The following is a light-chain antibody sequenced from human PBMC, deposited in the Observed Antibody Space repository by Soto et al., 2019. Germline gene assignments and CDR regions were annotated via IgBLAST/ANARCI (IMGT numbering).Light chain of an antibody. V-gene: IGLV2-14*01. CDR1: SSDVGGYNY. J-gene: IGLJ2*01. Sequence: QSALTQPASVSGSPGQSITISCTGTSSDVGGYNYVSWYQQHPGKAPKVMIYDVSNRPSGVSNRFSGSKSGNTASLTISGLQAEDEAEYYCSSYTSSSTYVVFAGGTKLTVL. CDR2: DVS. CDR3: SSYTSSSTYVV.